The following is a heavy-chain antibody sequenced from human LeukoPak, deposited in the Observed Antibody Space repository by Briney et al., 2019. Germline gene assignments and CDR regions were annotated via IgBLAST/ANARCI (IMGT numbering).Heavy chain of an antibody. Sequence: SETLSLTCAVYGGSFSGYYWSWIRQPPGKGLEWIGEINHSGSTNYNPSLKSRVTISVDTSKNQFSLKLSSVTAADTAVYYCASLGAHHWFDPWGQGTLVTVSS. V-gene: IGHV4-34*01. CDR1: GGSFSGYY. CDR3: ASLGAHHWFDP. J-gene: IGHJ5*02. CDR2: INHSGST. D-gene: IGHD1-26*01.